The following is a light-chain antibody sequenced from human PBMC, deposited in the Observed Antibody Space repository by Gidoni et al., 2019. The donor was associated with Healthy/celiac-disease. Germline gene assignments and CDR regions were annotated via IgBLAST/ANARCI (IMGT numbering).Light chain of an antibody. CDR1: QSVSSN. J-gene: IGKJ3*01. V-gene: IGKV3-15*01. CDR2: GAS. CDR3: QQYNNWPFT. Sequence: EIAMTQSPATLSVAPRERATLSCRASQSVSSNLAWYQQKPGQAPRLLIYGASSRATGIPARFSGSGSGTEFTLTISSLQSEDFAVYYCQQYNNWPFTFGPGTKVDIK.